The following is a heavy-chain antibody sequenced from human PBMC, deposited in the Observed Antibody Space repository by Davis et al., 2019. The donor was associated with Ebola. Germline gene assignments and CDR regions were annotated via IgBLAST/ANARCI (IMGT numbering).Heavy chain of an antibody. CDR3: ARGLYGDYVLYYYYGMDV. J-gene: IGHJ6*04. CDR2: INHSGST. CDR1: GGSFSGYY. V-gene: IGHV4-34*01. D-gene: IGHD4-17*01. Sequence: SETLSLTCAVYGGSFSGYYWSWIRQPPGKGLEWIGEINHSGSTNYNPSLKSRVTISVDTSKNQFSLKLSSVTAADTAVYYCARGLYGDYVLYYYYGMDVWGKGTTVTVSS.